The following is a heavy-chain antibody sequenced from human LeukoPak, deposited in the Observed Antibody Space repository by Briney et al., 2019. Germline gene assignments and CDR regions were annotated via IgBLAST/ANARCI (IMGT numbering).Heavy chain of an antibody. CDR1: GFTFSSYG. D-gene: IGHD1-26*01. CDR2: ISYDGSNK. V-gene: IGHV3-30*18. CDR3: AKGGVQWELLRYFDY. J-gene: IGHJ4*02. Sequence: GGSLRLSCAASGFTFSSYGMHWVRQAPGKGLEWVAVISYDGSNKYYADSVKGRFTISRDNSKNTLYLQMNSLRAEDTAVYYCAKGGVQWELLRYFDYWGQGTLVTVSS.